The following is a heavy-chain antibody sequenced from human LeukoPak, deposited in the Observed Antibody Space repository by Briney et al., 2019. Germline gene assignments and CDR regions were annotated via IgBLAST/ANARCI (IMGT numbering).Heavy chain of an antibody. CDR1: GFTFSTSG. CDR2: IRYDGSNK. V-gene: IGHV3-30*02. CDR3: AKEGSGWYRGELAD. Sequence: GGCLRLSCAASGFTFSTSGMHWVRQAPGKGLDWVAFIRYDGSNKFYADSVKGRFTISRDNSKNTLYLQMNSLRAEDTAVYYCAKEGSGWYRGELADWGQGTLVTVSS. J-gene: IGHJ4*02. D-gene: IGHD6-19*01.